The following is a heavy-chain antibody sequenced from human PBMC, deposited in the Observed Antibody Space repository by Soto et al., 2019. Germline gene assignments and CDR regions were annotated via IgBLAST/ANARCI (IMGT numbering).Heavy chain of an antibody. CDR1: EVTLSNHA. J-gene: IGHJ4*02. CDR2: IRYRGSTT. Sequence: PGGSLRLSCAASEVTLSNHAMSCVRQAPEKGLKRVPGIRYRGSTTYYTVSVKGRFTISRDDSKRTLCLKMNGLRGEDTGVYYCAKKPGYYYDSSGYHFSYWGQGTLVNVSS. CDR3: AKKPGYYYDSSGYHFSY. V-gene: IGHV3-23*01. D-gene: IGHD3-22*01.